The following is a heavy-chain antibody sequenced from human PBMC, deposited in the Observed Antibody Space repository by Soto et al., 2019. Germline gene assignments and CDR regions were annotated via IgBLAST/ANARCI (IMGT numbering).Heavy chain of an antibody. CDR3: ARLRGYSYGYGHYYYGMDV. CDR1: GGTFSSYA. D-gene: IGHD5-18*01. Sequence: SVKVSCTASGGTFSSYAISWVRQAPGQGLEWMGGIIPIFGTANYAQKFQGRVTITADESTSTAYMELSSLRSEDTAVYYCARLRGYSYGYGHYYYGMDVWGQGTTVTVSS. CDR2: IIPIFGTA. V-gene: IGHV1-69*13. J-gene: IGHJ6*02.